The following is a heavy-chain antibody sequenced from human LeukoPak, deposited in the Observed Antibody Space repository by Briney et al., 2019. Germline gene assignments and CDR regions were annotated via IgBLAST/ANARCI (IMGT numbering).Heavy chain of an antibody. J-gene: IGHJ4*02. CDR2: TSHSGTT. CDR1: GDSPSRYH. CDR3: ARVRRGKEEQGTGTYFDS. Sequence: PSETLSLTCVVSGDSPSRYHWRWSRQPPGKGLEWIGHTSHSGTTNKNSSLKSRVTITLDTSKKQFSLNLTSVTAADTAVYYCARVRRGKEEQGTGTYFDSWGQGILVTVSS. D-gene: IGHD4-23*01. V-gene: IGHV4-59*08.